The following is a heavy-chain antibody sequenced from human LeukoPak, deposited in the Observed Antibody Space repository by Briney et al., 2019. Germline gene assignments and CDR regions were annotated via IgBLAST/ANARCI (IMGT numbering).Heavy chain of an antibody. CDR2: IYYTGTT. J-gene: IGHJ2*01. CDR1: GGSIRSYY. V-gene: IGHV4-59*08. Sequence: SETLXLTCTVSGGSIRSYYWSWIRQPPGKGLEWTGYIYYTGTTNYNPSLKSRVTISVDTSKNQFSLKLSSVTAADTAVYYCARLVPALWYFDLWGRGTLVTVSS. CDR3: ARLVPALWYFDL. D-gene: IGHD6-13*01.